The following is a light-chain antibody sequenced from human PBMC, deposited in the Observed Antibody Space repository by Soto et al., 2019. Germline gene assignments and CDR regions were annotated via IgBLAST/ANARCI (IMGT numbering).Light chain of an antibody. CDR3: QQYDSSPRT. CDR2: GTS. V-gene: IGKV3-20*01. CDR1: QGLTSSY. Sequence: EIVLTQSPGTLSLSPGERATLSCRASQGLTSSYLAWFQQRPGQAPRLLIYGTSRRATGIPDRFSGSGSGTDFTLNISRLEPEDFAVYYCQQYDSSPRTFGGGTKVEIK. J-gene: IGKJ4*01.